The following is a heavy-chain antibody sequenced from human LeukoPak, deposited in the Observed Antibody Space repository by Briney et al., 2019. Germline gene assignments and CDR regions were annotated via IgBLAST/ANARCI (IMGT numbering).Heavy chain of an antibody. CDR1: GFTFSSYA. V-gene: IGHV3-23*01. Sequence: GGSLRLSCAASGFTFSSYAMTWVRQAPGKGLEGVSTFTSSGGTTYYAASVKGRFTISRDNSKNTLYLQMNSLRAEDTAVYYCAKDGVAPGSGGDYFDYWGQGTLVTVSS. CDR3: AKDGVAPGSGGDYFDY. D-gene: IGHD3-10*01. J-gene: IGHJ4*02. CDR2: FTSSGGTT.